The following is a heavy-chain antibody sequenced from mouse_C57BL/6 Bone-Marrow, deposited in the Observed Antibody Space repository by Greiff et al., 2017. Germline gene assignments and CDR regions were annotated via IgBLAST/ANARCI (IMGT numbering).Heavy chain of an antibody. CDR3: ARSDSTAGDAMDY. CDR2: INPNNGGT. Sequence: VQLKQSGPELVKPGASVKISCKASGYTFTDYYMNWVKQSHGKSLEWIGDINPNNGGTSYNQKFKGKATLTVDKYSSTAYMELRSLTSEDSAVYYCARSDSTAGDAMDYWGRGTSVTVTS. V-gene: IGHV1-26*01. CDR1: GYTFTDYY. J-gene: IGHJ4*01. D-gene: IGHD2-5*01.